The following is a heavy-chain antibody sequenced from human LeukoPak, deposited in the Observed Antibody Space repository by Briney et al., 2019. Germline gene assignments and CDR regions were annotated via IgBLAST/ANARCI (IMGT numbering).Heavy chain of an antibody. CDR1: GGTFSSYA. CDR2: IIPIFGTA. V-gene: IGHV1-69*13. Sequence: GASVKVSCKASGGTFSSYAISWVRQAPGQGLEWMGGIIPIFGTANYAQKFQGRVTITADESTSTAYMEVSSLRSEDTAVYYCARGWLAETTVVTPYNYWGQGTLVTVSS. J-gene: IGHJ4*02. D-gene: IGHD4-23*01. CDR3: ARGWLAETTVVTPYNY.